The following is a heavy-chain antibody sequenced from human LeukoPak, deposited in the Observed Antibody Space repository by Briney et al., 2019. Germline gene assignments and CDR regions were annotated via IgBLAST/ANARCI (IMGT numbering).Heavy chain of an antibody. Sequence: VRSLRLSCVASGFSFSRYGMHWVRQAPGKGLEWVAVIWYDGSNQYYADSVRGRFTISRDNPKNTLYLQMNSLRAEDTAVYYCARNYYDSGGHDYFDPWGQGTLVTVSS. CDR3: ARNYYDSGGHDYFDP. CDR1: GFSFSRYG. D-gene: IGHD3-10*01. J-gene: IGHJ5*02. V-gene: IGHV3-33*01. CDR2: IWYDGSNQ.